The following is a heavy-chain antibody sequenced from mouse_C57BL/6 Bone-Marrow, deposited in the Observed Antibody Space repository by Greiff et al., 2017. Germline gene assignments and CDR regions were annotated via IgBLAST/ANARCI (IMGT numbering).Heavy chain of an antibody. CDR3: ARVKGPMDY. CDR1: GYAFTNYL. D-gene: IGHD3-3*01. CDR2: INPGSGGT. J-gene: IGHJ4*01. V-gene: IGHV1-54*01. Sequence: QVQLQQSGAELVRPGTSVKVSCKASGYAFTNYLIEWVKQRPGQGLEWIGVINPGSGGTNYNEKFKGKATLTADKSSSTAYMQRSSLTSEDSAVYFCARVKGPMDYWGQGTSGTVSS.